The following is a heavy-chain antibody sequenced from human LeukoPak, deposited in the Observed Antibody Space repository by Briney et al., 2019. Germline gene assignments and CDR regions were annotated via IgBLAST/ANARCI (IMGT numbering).Heavy chain of an antibody. CDR2: ISSSSSYI. J-gene: IGHJ4*02. Sequence: GGSLRLSCAASGFTFSSYSMNWVRQAPGKGLEWVSSISSSSSYIYYADSVKGQFTISRDNAKNSLYLQMNSLRAEDTAVYYCARDLHGSGSPREYYFDYWGQGTLVTVSS. CDR1: GFTFSSYS. D-gene: IGHD3-10*01. V-gene: IGHV3-21*01. CDR3: ARDLHGSGSPREYYFDY.